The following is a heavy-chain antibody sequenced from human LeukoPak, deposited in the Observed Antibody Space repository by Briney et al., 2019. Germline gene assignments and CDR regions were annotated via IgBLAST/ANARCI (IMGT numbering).Heavy chain of an antibody. D-gene: IGHD5-18*01. CDR1: GYTLTELS. CDR2: FDPEDGET. V-gene: IGHV1-24*01. CDR3: ATGGYSYGLGGGYYFDY. J-gene: IGHJ4*02. Sequence: APVRVSCKVSGYTLTELSMHWVRQAPGKGLEWVGGFDPEDGETIYAQKFQGRVTMTEDTSTDTAYMELSSLRSEDTAVYYCATGGYSYGLGGGYYFDYWGQGTLVTVSS.